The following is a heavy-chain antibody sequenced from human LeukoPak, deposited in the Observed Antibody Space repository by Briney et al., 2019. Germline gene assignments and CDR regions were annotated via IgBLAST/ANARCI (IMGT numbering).Heavy chain of an antibody. CDR3: ARHDYDFWSAKGY. CDR2: ISGSGGST. Sequence: PGGSLRLSCAASGFTFSSYAMSWVRRAPGKGLEWVSAISGSGGSTYYADSVKGRFTISRDNSKNTLYLQMNSLRAEDTAVYYCARHDYDFWSAKGYWGQGTLVTVSS. V-gene: IGHV3-23*01. D-gene: IGHD3-3*01. CDR1: GFTFSSYA. J-gene: IGHJ4*02.